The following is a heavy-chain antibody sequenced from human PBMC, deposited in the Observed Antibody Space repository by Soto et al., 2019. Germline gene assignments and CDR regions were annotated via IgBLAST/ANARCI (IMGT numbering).Heavy chain of an antibody. D-gene: IGHD4-4*01. J-gene: IGHJ2*01. CDR1: GFSLSTSGVG. CDR3: VHQAWNNNNYYFDL. V-gene: IGHV2-5*02. CDR2: IYWDDDK. Sequence: QITVKESGPKLVKPSQTLTLTCAFSGFSLSTSGVGVGWVRQPPGKAPEWLALIYWDDDKRYRPSLKSRLSITKDTSKDHVVFTMTNIDPVDTATYSCVHQAWNNNNYYFDLWGRGTLVTVSS.